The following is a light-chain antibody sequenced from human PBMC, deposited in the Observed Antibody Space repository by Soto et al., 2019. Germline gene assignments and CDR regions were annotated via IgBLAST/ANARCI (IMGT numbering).Light chain of an antibody. CDR2: AAS. V-gene: IGKV1-39*01. CDR1: QSISSY. J-gene: IGKJ1*01. Sequence: DIQMTQSPSSLSASVGERVTITCRASQSISSYLNWYQQKPGKAPKLLIYAASSLESGVPSRFSCSGSGTDFTLTIISLQPEYFATYYCQQSYSTLWTFGQGTKVDIK. CDR3: QQSYSTLWT.